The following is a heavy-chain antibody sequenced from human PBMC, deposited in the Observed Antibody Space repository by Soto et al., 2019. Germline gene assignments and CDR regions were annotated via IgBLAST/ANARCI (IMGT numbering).Heavy chain of an antibody. D-gene: IGHD5-12*01. CDR2: ITTSSSYI. CDR3: GRRLDGYNAIDF. Sequence: GESLKISCAGSGFTFSSYTMIWVRDAPGKGLEWVSSITTSSSYIYYADSLNGRTTISRDNAKNSLYLQMNSLRAENTAEYYWGRRLDGYNAIDFWGQGTLVTVSS. V-gene: IGHV3-21*06. CDR1: GFTFSSYT. J-gene: IGHJ4*02.